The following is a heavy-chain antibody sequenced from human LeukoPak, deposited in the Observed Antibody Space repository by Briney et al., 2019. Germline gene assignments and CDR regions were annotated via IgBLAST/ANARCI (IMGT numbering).Heavy chain of an antibody. Sequence: SETLSLTCAVYGGSFSGYYWSWIRQPPGKGLEWIGEINHSGSTNYNPSLKSRVTISVDTSKNRFSLKLSSVTAADTAVYYCARPGVLRYFDWLPYFDYWGQGTLVTVSS. V-gene: IGHV4-34*01. CDR3: ARPGVLRYFDWLPYFDY. CDR2: INHSGST. CDR1: GGSFSGYY. J-gene: IGHJ4*02. D-gene: IGHD3-9*01.